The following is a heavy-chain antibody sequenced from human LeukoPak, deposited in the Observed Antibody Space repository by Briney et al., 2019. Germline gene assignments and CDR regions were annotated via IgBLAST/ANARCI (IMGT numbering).Heavy chain of an antibody. CDR1: GFTFSSYS. D-gene: IGHD6-19*01. Sequence: EGSLRLSCAASGFTFSSYSMNWVRQAPGKGLEWVSSISSSSSYIYYADPVKGRFTISRDNAKNSLYLQMNSLRAEDTAVYYCARDDSGWYDYWGQGTLVTVSS. V-gene: IGHV3-21*01. CDR2: ISSSSSYI. CDR3: ARDDSGWYDY. J-gene: IGHJ4*02.